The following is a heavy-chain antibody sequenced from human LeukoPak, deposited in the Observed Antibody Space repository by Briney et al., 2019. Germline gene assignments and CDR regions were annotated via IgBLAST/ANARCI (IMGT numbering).Heavy chain of an antibody. V-gene: IGHV3-23*01. D-gene: IGHD3-10*01. Sequence: GGSLRLSCAASGFTFSSYAMSWVRQAPGKGLEWVSAISGSGGSTYYADSVKGRFTISRDNSKNTLHLQMNSLRAEDTAVYYCAKDQAMVRGVILFDYWGQGTLVTVSS. CDR2: ISGSGGST. J-gene: IGHJ4*02. CDR1: GFTFSSYA. CDR3: AKDQAMVRGVILFDY.